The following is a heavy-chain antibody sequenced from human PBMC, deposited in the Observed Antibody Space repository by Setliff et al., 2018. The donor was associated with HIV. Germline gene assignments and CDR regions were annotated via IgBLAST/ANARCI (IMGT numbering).Heavy chain of an antibody. Sequence: GGSLRLSCAASGFTFSSYWMHWVRQAPGKGLVWVSRLNTDGSNTRYADSVKGRFTISRDNVKNTLYLQMNSLRGEDTAAYFCTTDLGSGRFSWNNNWGQGTLVTVSS. D-gene: IGHD1-26*01. J-gene: IGHJ4*02. V-gene: IGHV3-74*01. CDR3: TTDLGSGRFSWNNN. CDR1: GFTFSSYW. CDR2: LNTDGSNT.